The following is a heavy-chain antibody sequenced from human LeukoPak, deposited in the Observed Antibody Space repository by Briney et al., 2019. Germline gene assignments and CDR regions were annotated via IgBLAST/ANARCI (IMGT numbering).Heavy chain of an antibody. CDR1: GGSISSSSYY. CDR2: IYYSGST. Sequence: SETLSLTCTVSGGSISSSSYYWGWIRQPPGKGLEWIGSIYYSGSTYYNPSLKSRVTISVDTSKNHFSVKLSSVTAADTAVYYCARVGSRAYYYYMDVWGKGTTVTISS. V-gene: IGHV4-39*02. D-gene: IGHD3-16*01. J-gene: IGHJ6*03. CDR3: ARVGSRAYYYYMDV.